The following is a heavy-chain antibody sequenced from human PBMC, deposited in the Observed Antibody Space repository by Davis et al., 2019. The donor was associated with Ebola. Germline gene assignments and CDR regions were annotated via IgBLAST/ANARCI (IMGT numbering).Heavy chain of an antibody. CDR2: ISSSGSTI. J-gene: IGHJ6*04. V-gene: IGHV3-11*04. Sequence: GESLKISCAASGFTFSDYYMSWIRQAPGKGLEWVSYISSSGSTIYYADSVKGRFTISRDNAKNSLYLQMNSLRDEDTAVYYCARGQNYYYGMDVWGKGTTVTVSS. CDR1: GFTFSDYY. CDR3: ARGQNYYYGMDV.